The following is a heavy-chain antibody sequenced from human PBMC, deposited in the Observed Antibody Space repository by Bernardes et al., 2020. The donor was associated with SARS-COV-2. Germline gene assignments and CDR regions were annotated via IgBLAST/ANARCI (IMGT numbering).Heavy chain of an antibody. D-gene: IGHD3-22*01. Sequence: SEPLSLTCTVSGDSISSYYWSWIRQPPGKGLEWIGYIYYNGGTSSNPSLKSRVTISVDTSKNQFSLKLSSVTAADTAVYYCASLRPNRDSYDSSGYFLPGVYFDYWGQGTLVTVSS. CDR3: ASLRPNRDSYDSSGYFLPGVYFDY. CDR2: IYYNGGT. CDR1: GDSISSYY. J-gene: IGHJ4*02. V-gene: IGHV4-59*01.